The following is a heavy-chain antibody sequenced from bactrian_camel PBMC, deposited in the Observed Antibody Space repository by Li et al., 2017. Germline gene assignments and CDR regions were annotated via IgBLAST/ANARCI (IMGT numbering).Heavy chain of an antibody. Sequence: HVQLVESGGGSVQAGGSLRLSCASSSATSNTYYMGWFRQAPGKEREGVASIYTQDGRTAYADSVKGRFTISQDNANNTLHLHMNNLKAEDTGMYYCAAQFSRRLGGTWGPFLLSNEYDYWGQGTQVTVS. J-gene: IGHJ4*01. V-gene: IGHV3S1*01. CDR2: IYTQDGRT. CDR3: AAQFSRRLGGTWGPFLLSNEYDY. CDR1: SATSNTYY. D-gene: IGHD5*01.